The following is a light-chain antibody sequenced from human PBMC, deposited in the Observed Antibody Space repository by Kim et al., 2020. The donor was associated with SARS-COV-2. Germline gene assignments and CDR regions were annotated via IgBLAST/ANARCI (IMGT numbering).Light chain of an antibody. Sequence: QSVLTQPPSVSGAPGQRVTISCTGSSSNIGAGYDVHWYQQLPGTAPKLLIYGNSNRPSGVPDRFSGSKSGISASLAITGLQAEDEADYYCQSYDSSLSGSYVFGTGTKVTVL. V-gene: IGLV1-40*01. CDR3: QSYDSSLSGSYV. CDR1: SSNIGAGYD. J-gene: IGLJ1*01. CDR2: GNS.